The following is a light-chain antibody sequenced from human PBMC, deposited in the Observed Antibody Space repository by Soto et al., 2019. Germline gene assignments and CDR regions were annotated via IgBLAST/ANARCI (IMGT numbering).Light chain of an antibody. CDR1: QSISRN. CDR3: QQSHSTPYT. Sequence: DIPLTQSPSSLSPSVGDRITLSCRASQSISRNLNWYQQMPGKAPSLLIYAARDLQSGVPGRFSGSGSGTEFNLTISSLQPEDLATYYCQQSHSTPYTFGQGTKVEIK. CDR2: AAR. J-gene: IGKJ2*01. V-gene: IGKV1-39*01.